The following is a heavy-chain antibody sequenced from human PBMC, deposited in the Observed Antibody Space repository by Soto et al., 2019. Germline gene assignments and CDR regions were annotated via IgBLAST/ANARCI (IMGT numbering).Heavy chain of an antibody. CDR1: GYTFTSYA. CDR2: INAGNGNT. Sequence: QVQLVQSGAEVKKPGASVKVSCKASGYTFTSYAMHWVRQAPGQRLEWMGWINAGNGNTKYSQKFQGRVTITRDTSASTAYMELSSLRSEDTAVYYCARLARKIVVVPAATIDPFDYWGQGTLVTVSS. CDR3: ARLARKIVVVPAATIDPFDY. D-gene: IGHD2-2*01. V-gene: IGHV1-3*01. J-gene: IGHJ4*02.